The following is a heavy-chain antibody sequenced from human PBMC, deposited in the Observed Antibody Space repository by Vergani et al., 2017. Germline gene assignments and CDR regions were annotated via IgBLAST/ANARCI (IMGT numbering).Heavy chain of an antibody. J-gene: IGHJ2*01. CDR2: IHNRGKT. CDR1: GYSIGRGFY. V-gene: IGHV4-38-2*01. D-gene: IGHD2-21*01. Sequence: QVRLAESGPGLVKPSETLSLTCSVSGYSIGRGFYWAWIRQSPGGGLQWLTSIHNRGKTYHNPSLKSRVSVSLDTSKTRISLNLTSVTATDTAVYYCARSQGDYWYFDLWGPGSLVTVSS. CDR3: ARSQGDYWYFDL.